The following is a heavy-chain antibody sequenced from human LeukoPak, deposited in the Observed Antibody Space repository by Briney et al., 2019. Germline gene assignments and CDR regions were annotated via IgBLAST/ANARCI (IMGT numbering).Heavy chain of an antibody. CDR2: INGDGSST. CDR1: GFTFSRHW. CDR3: ARGPGGGSGSYYVGDY. Sequence: QPGGSLRLSCAASGFTFSRHWMHWVRHAPGKGLVWVSRINGDGSSTTYADSVKGRFTISRDSAKNTVYLQMNSLRAEDTAVYFCARGPGGGSGSYYVGDYWGQGTLVTVSS. V-gene: IGHV3-74*01. D-gene: IGHD3-22*01. J-gene: IGHJ4*02.